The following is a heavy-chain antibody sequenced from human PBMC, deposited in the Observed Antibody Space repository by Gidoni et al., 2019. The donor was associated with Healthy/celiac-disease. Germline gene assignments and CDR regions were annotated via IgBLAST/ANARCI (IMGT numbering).Heavy chain of an antibody. Sequence: QLQLQESGPGLVKPPETLSLTRPVSGGSISSSSYYWGWIRQPPGKGLEWIGSIYYSGSTYYNPSLKSRVTISVDTSKNQFSLKLSSVTAADTAVYYCARFVDTAMVGYWGQGTLVTVSS. CDR1: GGSISSSSYY. D-gene: IGHD5-18*01. CDR3: ARFVDTAMVGY. CDR2: IYYSGST. V-gene: IGHV4-39*01. J-gene: IGHJ4*02.